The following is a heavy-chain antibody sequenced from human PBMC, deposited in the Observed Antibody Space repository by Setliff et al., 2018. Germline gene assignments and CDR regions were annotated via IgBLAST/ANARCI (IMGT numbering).Heavy chain of an antibody. CDR3: ARGPSPTVTPSRLIYFYHMDV. V-gene: IGHV1-69*10. D-gene: IGHD4-17*01. J-gene: IGHJ6*03. CDR2: IIPVLGMT. CDR1: GAPFNAYG. Sequence: SVKVSCKASGAPFNAYGVSWVRQAPGQGLEWMGAIIPVLGMTDYAQKFQGRLTITAGQSTTTVYMELSSLRFDDTALYYCARGPSPTVTPSRLIYFYHMDVWGTGTTVTVSS.